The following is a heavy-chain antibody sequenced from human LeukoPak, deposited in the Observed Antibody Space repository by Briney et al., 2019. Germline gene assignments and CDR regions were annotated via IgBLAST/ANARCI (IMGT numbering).Heavy chain of an antibody. V-gene: IGHV1-69*13. J-gene: IGHJ3*02. CDR1: GGTFSSYA. D-gene: IGHD3-9*01. CDR3: ARDPRVRYFDHDAFDI. Sequence: GASVKVSCKASGGTFSSYAISWVRQAPGQGLEWMGGNITIFGTANYAQKFQGRVTITADESTSTAYMELSSLRSEDTAVYYCARDPRVRYFDHDAFDIWGQGTMVTVSS. CDR2: NITIFGTA.